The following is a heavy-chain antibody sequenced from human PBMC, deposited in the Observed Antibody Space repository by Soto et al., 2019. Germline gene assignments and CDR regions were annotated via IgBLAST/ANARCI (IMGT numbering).Heavy chain of an antibody. J-gene: IGHJ5*02. D-gene: IGHD3-10*01. CDR2: INHSGST. Sequence: SETLSLTCAVYGGSFSGYYWSWIRQPPGKGLEWIGEINHSGSTNYNPSLKSRVTISVDTSKNQFSLKLSSVTAADTAVYYCARVPPVLLWFGDRRGLGFDPWGQGTLVTVSS. CDR3: ARVPPVLLWFGDRRGLGFDP. CDR1: GGSFSGYY. V-gene: IGHV4-34*01.